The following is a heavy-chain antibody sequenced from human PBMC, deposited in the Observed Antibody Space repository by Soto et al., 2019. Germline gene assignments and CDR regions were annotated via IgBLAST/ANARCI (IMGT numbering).Heavy chain of an antibody. CDR2: ISAYNGNS. Sequence: QVQLLQSGAEVKKPGASVKVSCKASGYTFASYAISWMRQAPGQGIEWMGWISAYNGNSNYAQKLQGRVTMTTDTSASTAYMELRSLSSDDTAGYYCARDPPPPDYWGQGTLVTVSS. V-gene: IGHV1-18*01. J-gene: IGHJ4*02. CDR1: GYTFASYA. CDR3: ARDPPPPDY.